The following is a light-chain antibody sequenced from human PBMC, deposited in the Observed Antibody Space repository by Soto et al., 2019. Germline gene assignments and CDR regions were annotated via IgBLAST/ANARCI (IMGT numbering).Light chain of an antibody. CDR1: QSVDNK. CDR2: GAS. Sequence: EIVMTQSPGTLSVSPGDTSTLSCRASQSVDNKLAWYQQRPGQPPRLLVYGASSRATGIPDRFSGSGSGTDFTLTISRLEPEDFAVYYCQQYGSSPPWTFGQGTKVDIK. V-gene: IGKV3-20*01. CDR3: QQYGSSPPWT. J-gene: IGKJ1*01.